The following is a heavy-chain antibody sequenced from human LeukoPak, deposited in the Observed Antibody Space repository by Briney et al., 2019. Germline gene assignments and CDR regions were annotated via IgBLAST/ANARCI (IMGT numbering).Heavy chain of an antibody. J-gene: IGHJ4*02. Sequence: GGSLRLSCAASGFTFSDYYMSWIRQAPGKGLEWVSYISSSGSTIYYADSVKGRFTISRDNAKNSLYLQMNSLRAEDTAVYYCVRDWGYDSSGYWQKYFDSWGQGTLVTVSS. CDR3: VRDWGYDSSGYWQKYFDS. D-gene: IGHD3-22*01. CDR2: ISSSGSTI. CDR1: GFTFSDYY. V-gene: IGHV3-11*04.